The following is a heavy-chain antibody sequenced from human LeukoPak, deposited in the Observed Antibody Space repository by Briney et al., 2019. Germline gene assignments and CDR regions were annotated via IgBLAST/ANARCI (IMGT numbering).Heavy chain of an antibody. CDR1: GYSFTDYW. D-gene: IGHD6-19*01. CDR3: ARDSSSGWYYFDY. Sequence: GESLKISCKGSGYSFTDYWIGWVRQMPGKGLEWMGIIYPGDSDARYSLSFQGHVTISVDKSITTAYLQWNSLKASDTAMYYCARDSSSGWYYFDYWGQGTLVTVSS. J-gene: IGHJ4*02. CDR2: IYPGDSDA. V-gene: IGHV5-51*01.